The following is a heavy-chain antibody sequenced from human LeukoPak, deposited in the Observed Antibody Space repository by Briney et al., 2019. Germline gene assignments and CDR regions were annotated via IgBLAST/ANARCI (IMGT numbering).Heavy chain of an antibody. Sequence: GRSLRLSCAASGFTFSSYGMHWVRQAPGKGLEWVSTVSTSGATTYYADSVRGRFTISRDNFKNTVYLQMNSLRAEDTAVYYCAKDAGEGSGWYYFDYWGQGTLVTVSS. V-gene: IGHV3-23*01. CDR1: GFTFSSYG. J-gene: IGHJ4*02. CDR2: VSTSGATT. D-gene: IGHD6-13*01. CDR3: AKDAGEGSGWYYFDY.